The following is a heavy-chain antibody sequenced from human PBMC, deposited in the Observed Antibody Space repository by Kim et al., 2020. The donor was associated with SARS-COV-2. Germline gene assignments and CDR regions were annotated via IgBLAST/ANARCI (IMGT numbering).Heavy chain of an antibody. CDR3: AKDMGGGNTKYFQH. D-gene: IGHD2-15*01. CDR1: GFTFDDYA. CDR2: ISWNSGSI. J-gene: IGHJ1*01. Sequence: GGSLRLSCAASGFTFDDYAMHWVRQAPGKGLEWVSGISWNSGSIGYADSVKGRFTISRDNAKNSLYLQMNSLRAEDTALYYCAKDMGGGNTKYFQHWGQGTLVTVSS. V-gene: IGHV3-9*01.